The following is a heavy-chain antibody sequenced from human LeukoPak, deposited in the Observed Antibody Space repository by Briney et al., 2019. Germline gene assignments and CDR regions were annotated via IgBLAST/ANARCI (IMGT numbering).Heavy chain of an antibody. CDR3: AKRSSSLLYYFDY. J-gene: IGHJ4*02. V-gene: IGHV3-23*01. Sequence: GRCLRLFYAASVFTFSSFFMSWARRAPGRGLEWVSVISSSGGSTYYADSVKGRFTISRDNSKNTLYLHMNGLRAEDTAVYYCAKRSSSLLYYFDYWGQGTLVTVSS. CDR2: ISSSGGST. D-gene: IGHD6-6*01. CDR1: VFTFSSFF.